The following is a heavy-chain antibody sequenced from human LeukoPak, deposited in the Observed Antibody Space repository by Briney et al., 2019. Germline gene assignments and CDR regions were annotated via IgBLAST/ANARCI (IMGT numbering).Heavy chain of an antibody. CDR2: ISGDGGST. CDR1: GFTLNDYD. D-gene: IGHD3-22*01. J-gene: IGHJ4*02. CDR3: AKDLEGDSSGYYLFDY. Sequence: GGSLRLSCAASGFTLNDYDMRWVRQAPGKGLEWVSLISGDGGSTYYADSVKGRFTISRDNRKNSLYLQMNRLRTEATALYYCAKDLEGDSSGYYLFDYWGQGTLVTVSS. V-gene: IGHV3-43*02.